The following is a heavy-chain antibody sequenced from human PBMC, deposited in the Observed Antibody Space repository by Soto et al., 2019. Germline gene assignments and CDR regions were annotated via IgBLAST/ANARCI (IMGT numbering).Heavy chain of an antibody. V-gene: IGHV2-5*02. CDR1: GFSLSTSGVG. CDR3: AHKGGGDRILDY. J-gene: IGHJ4*02. CDR2: VYWDDSK. D-gene: IGHD3-16*01. Sequence: QITLKESGPTLVKPTQTLTLTCTFSGFSLSTSGVGVGWIRQPPGKALEWLAIVYWDDSKRYSPSLKSRLTTTQDPSKNQVVLTMTNMDPVDTATYYCAHKGGGDRILDYWGQGTLVTVSS.